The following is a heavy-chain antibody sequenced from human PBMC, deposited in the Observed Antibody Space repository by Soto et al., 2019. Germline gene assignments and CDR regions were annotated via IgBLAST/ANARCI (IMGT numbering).Heavy chain of an antibody. CDR2: IWYDGSNK. Sequence: QVQLVESGGGVVQPGRSLRLSCAASGFTFSTYGMHWVRQAPGKGLEWVAVIWYDGSNKYYADAVKGRFTISRDNSKNTLYLQINSLRAEDTAVYYCARGDGDLSVGFDPWGQGTLVTVSS. V-gene: IGHV3-33*01. CDR3: ARGDGDLSVGFDP. CDR1: GFTFSTYG. J-gene: IGHJ5*02. D-gene: IGHD3-16*02.